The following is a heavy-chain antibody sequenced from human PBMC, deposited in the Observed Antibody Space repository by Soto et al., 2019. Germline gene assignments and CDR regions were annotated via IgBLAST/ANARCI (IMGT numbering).Heavy chain of an antibody. CDR2: INPNSGGT. Sequence: ASVKVSCKASGYTFTGYYMHWVRQAPGQGLEWMGWINPNSGGTNYAQKFQGWVTMTRDTSISTAYMELSRLRSDDTAVYYCGRSPGTLYYYDSSGYYFDYWGQGTLVTVYS. CDR3: GRSPGTLYYYDSSGYYFDY. V-gene: IGHV1-2*04. J-gene: IGHJ4*02. D-gene: IGHD3-22*01. CDR1: GYTFTGYY.